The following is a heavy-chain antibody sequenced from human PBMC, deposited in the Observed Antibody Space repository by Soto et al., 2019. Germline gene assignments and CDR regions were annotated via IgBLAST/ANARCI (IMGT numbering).Heavy chain of an antibody. D-gene: IGHD1-26*01. Sequence: SHTLSLTCVITVDSVSCNSAGWSLGRPSPSRGLEWLGRTYYRSKWYYEYAVSVRGRITINPDTSKNQYSLQLNSVTPEDTAVYFCARGEQYSGRIFDYWGQGTLVTVSS. CDR1: VDSVSCNSAG. J-gene: IGHJ4*01. V-gene: IGHV6-1*01. CDR3: ARGEQYSGRIFDY. CDR2: TYYRSKWYY.